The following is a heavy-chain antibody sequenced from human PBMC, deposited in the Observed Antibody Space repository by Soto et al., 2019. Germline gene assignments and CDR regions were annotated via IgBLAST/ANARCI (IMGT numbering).Heavy chain of an antibody. CDR2: IIPIFGTA. D-gene: IGHD3-3*01. V-gene: IGHV1-69*13. CDR3: ARGAPFDFWSGYYTGIGADYYYGMDV. Sequence: SVKVSCKASGYTFTSYAISWVRQAPGQGLEWMGGIIPIFGTANYAQKFQGRVTITADESTSTAYMELSSLRSEDTAVYYCARGAPFDFWSGYYTGIGADYYYGMDVWGQGTTVTVSS. J-gene: IGHJ6*02. CDR1: GYTFTSYA.